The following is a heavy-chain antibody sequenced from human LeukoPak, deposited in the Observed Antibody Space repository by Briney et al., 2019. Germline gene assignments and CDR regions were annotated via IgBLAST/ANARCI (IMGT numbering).Heavy chain of an antibody. CDR2: ISGSGDST. J-gene: IGHJ4*02. Sequence: GGSLRLSCAASGFTFSSCAMSWVRQAPGKGLEWVSVISGSGDSTYYADPVKGRFTISRDNSKNTLHLQMNSLRVEDTAVYYCAKESPDFDYWGQGTLVTVSS. CDR1: GFTFSSCA. V-gene: IGHV3-23*01. CDR3: AKESPDFDY.